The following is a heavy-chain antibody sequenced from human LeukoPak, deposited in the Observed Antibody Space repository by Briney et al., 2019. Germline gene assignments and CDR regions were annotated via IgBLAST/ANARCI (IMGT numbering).Heavy chain of an antibody. J-gene: IGHJ4*02. CDR2: IYYSGST. CDR1: GGSISSYY. Sequence: PSETLSLTCTVSGGSISSYYRSWIRQPPGKGLEWIGYIYYSGSTNYNPSLKSRVTISVDTSKNQFSLKLSSVTAADTAVYYCARFPSIAAAGYYFDYWGQGTLVTVSS. V-gene: IGHV4-59*01. D-gene: IGHD6-13*01. CDR3: ARFPSIAAAGYYFDY.